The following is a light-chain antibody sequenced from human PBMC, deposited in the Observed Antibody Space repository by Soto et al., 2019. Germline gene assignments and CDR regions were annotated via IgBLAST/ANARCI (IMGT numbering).Light chain of an antibody. Sequence: ETVLTQSPGTLSLSPGERATLSCRASQFVSSSYIAWYQQKPGQAPRLLIHGVSSRATGIPDRFSGSGSGTDFTLTISSLEPEDFAVYYCQQYATSPPRYTFGQGTKLEIK. CDR2: GVS. CDR3: QQYATSPPRYT. CDR1: QFVSSSY. J-gene: IGKJ2*01. V-gene: IGKV3-20*01.